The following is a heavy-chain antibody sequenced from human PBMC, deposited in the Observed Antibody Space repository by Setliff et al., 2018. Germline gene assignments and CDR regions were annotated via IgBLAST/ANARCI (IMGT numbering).Heavy chain of an antibody. CDR2: VDPSDSYA. CDR3: ARPIESSRWHPFDS. CDR1: EYSFIDYW. J-gene: IGHJ5*01. D-gene: IGHD2-2*01. Sequence: GESLKIYCRGSEYSFIDYWISWVRQKPGGGMEWMGKVDPSDSYATYGPSFQSHVIISVDTSINIVYLQWSRLEASDSGIYYCARPIESSRWHPFDSWGQGTLVTVSS. V-gene: IGHV5-10-1*01.